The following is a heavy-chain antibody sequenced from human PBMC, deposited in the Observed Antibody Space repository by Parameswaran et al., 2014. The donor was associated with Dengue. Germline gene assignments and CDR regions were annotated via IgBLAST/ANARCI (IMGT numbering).Heavy chain of an antibody. J-gene: IGHJ4*02. D-gene: IGHD2-2*02. V-gene: IGHV1-2*02. Sequence: WVRQAPGQGLEWMGWINPNSGGTNYAQKFQGRVTMTRDTSISTAYMELSRLRSDDTAVYYCARDLLQEVPAAIPNEDYWGQGTLVTVSS. CDR2: INPNSGGT. CDR3: ARDLLQEVPAAIPNEDY.